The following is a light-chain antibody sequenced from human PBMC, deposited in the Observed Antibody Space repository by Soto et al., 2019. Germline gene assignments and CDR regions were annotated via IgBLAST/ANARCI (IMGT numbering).Light chain of an antibody. Sequence: DIQMTQSPSSLSASVGDRATITCRASQSINNYLNWYQQKPGKAPKLLIYTASTLQSGVPSRFSGSGSGTDFTLTISSLQPEDFATYYCQQSYSTTTFGGGTKVEIK. CDR1: QSINNY. J-gene: IGKJ4*01. CDR2: TAS. V-gene: IGKV1-39*01. CDR3: QQSYSTTT.